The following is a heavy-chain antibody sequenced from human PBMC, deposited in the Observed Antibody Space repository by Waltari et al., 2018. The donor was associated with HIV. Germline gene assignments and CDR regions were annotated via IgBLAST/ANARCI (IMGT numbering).Heavy chain of an antibody. D-gene: IGHD3-10*01. CDR2: INHSGST. CDR1: GESFSGYY. CDR3: ARGVDFGSGSTFDY. V-gene: IGHV4-34*01. J-gene: IGHJ4*02. Sequence: QVQLQQWGAGLLKPSETLSLTCAVYGESFSGYYWTWLRQPPGKGLEWIGEINHSGSTNYNPSLKSRVTISVDTSKKQFFLKLSSVTAADTAVYYCARGVDFGSGSTFDYWGQGTLVTVSS.